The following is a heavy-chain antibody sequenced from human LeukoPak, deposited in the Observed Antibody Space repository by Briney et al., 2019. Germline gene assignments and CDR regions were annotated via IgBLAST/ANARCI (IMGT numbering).Heavy chain of an antibody. CDR2: ISTDGSST. V-gene: IGHV3-74*01. Sequence: GGSLRLSCAASGFTLSSYWMHWVRQAPGKGLVWVSRISTDGSSTNSADSVKGRLTISRDNAKNTLYLQMNSLRAEDTAVYYCVREYSGSSGRAFDMWGQGTMVTVSP. J-gene: IGHJ3*02. CDR1: GFTLSSYW. CDR3: VREYSGSSGRAFDM. D-gene: IGHD6-6*01.